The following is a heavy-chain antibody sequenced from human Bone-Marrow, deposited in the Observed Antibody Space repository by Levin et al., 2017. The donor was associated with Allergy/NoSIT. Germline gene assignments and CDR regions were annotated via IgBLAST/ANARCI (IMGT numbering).Heavy chain of an antibody. CDR2: INTNTETP. Sequence: GESLKISCRASGYRFTTYAVNWVRQAPGRGLEWMGYINTNTETPTYAQGFRGRFVFSMDTSASSAYLQITSLKPEDSATYYCARDRWDFSDRAYQYMDVWGKGTTVTVS. CDR1: GYRFTTYA. CDR3: ARDRWDFSDRAYQYMDV. D-gene: IGHD4-17*01. V-gene: IGHV7-4-1*02. J-gene: IGHJ6*03.